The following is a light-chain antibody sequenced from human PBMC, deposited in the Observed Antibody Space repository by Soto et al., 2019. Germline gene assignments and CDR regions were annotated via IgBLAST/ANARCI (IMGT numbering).Light chain of an antibody. J-gene: IGLJ1*01. Sequence: QSVLTQPPSASGTPGQRVTISCSGSSSNIGSNTVNWYQQLPGTAPKLLIYSNNQRPSGVPDRFSGSKSGTSDSLAISGLQSEDEADYYCAAWDDSLNGYVFGTGTKGTVL. CDR1: SSNIGSNT. CDR2: SNN. V-gene: IGLV1-44*01. CDR3: AAWDDSLNGYV.